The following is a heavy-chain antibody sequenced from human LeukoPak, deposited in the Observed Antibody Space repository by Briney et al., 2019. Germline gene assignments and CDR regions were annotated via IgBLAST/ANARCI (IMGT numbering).Heavy chain of an antibody. D-gene: IGHD3-16*02. CDR3: AHVGRLYDYVWGSYRYLFSPCCPSYFDY. CDR1: GYSISSGYY. CDR2: IYHTGST. Sequence: SETLSLTCTVSGYSISSGYYWGWIRQPPGKGLEWIATIYHTGSTYYNPSLKSRVTISVDTSKNQFSLKLSSVTAADTAVYYCAHVGRLYDYVWGSYRYLFSPCCPSYFDYWGQGTLVTVSS. J-gene: IGHJ4*02. V-gene: IGHV4-38-2*02.